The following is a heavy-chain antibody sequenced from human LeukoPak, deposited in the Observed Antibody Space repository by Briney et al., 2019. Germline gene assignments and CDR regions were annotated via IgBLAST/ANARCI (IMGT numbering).Heavy chain of an antibody. J-gene: IGHJ4*02. D-gene: IGHD1-26*01. CDR2: VYYSGTT. V-gene: IGHV4-59*01. Sequence: SETLSLTCTVSGGSLSSYYWSWIRQPPGKGLEWIGYVYYSGTTNYNPSLKSRVTITVDTSKNQFFLKLSSVTAADTAVYYCARVSGSYYSYWGQGTLVTVSS. CDR3: ARVSGSYYSY. CDR1: GGSLSSYY.